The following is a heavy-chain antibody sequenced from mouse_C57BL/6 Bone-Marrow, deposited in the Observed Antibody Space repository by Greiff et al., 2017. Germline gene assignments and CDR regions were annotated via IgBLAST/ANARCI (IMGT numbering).Heavy chain of an antibody. CDR3: AINWDNAMDY. CDR1: GYTFTSYW. D-gene: IGHD4-1*02. V-gene: IGHV1-64*01. Sequence: QVQLQQPGAELVKPGASVTLSCKASGYTFTSYWMHWVKQRPGQGLEWIGMIHPNSGSTNYNEKFKSKATLTVDKSSSTAYMQLSSLTSEDSAVYYCAINWDNAMDYWGQGTSVTVSS. J-gene: IGHJ4*01. CDR2: IHPNSGST.